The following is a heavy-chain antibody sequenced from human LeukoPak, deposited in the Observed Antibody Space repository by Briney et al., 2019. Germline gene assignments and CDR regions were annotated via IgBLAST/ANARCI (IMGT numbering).Heavy chain of an antibody. CDR2: INHSGST. J-gene: IGHJ4*02. CDR1: GGSFSGYY. Sequence: SETLSLTCAVYGGSFSGYYWSWIGQPPGKGLEWIGEINHSGSTNYNPSLKSRVTISVDTSKNQFSLKLSSVTAADTAVYYCARAGDSSGYYFDYWGQGTLVTVSS. D-gene: IGHD3-22*01. V-gene: IGHV4-34*01. CDR3: ARAGDSSGYYFDY.